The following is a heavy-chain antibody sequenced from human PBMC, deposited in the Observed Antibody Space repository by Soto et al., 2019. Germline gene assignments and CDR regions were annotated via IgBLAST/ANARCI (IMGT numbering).Heavy chain of an antibody. Sequence: ASETLSLTCAVSDYSISSLYYWGWIRQPPGKGLEWIGNIYHSGSTYYNPSLKSRVSISVDTSKNQFSLKLNSVTAADTAVYYCAGSRVAGRYGMDVWGQGTTVTVSS. V-gene: IGHV4-38-2*01. CDR3: AGSRVAGRYGMDV. CDR2: IYHSGST. D-gene: IGHD6-19*01. J-gene: IGHJ6*02. CDR1: DYSISSLYY.